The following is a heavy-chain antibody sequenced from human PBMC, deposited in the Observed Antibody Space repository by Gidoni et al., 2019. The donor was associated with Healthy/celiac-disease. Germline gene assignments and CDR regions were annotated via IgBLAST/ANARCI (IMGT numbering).Heavy chain of an antibody. J-gene: IGHJ4*02. V-gene: IGHV3-23*04. Sequence: EVQLVESGGGLVQPGGSLRLSCAASGSTLSSDAMSWVRQAPGKGLGWVSAISGSGGSTYYADSVKGRFTISRDNSKNTLYLQMNSLRAEDTAVYYCAKLPWGIYYDSSGYYSDYWGQGTLVTVSS. CDR2: ISGSGGST. CDR1: GSTLSSDA. D-gene: IGHD3-22*01. CDR3: AKLPWGIYYDSSGYYSDY.